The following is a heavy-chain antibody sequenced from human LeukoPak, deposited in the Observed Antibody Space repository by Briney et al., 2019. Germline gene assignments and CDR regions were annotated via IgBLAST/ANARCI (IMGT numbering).Heavy chain of an antibody. CDR1: GFTFSSYD. D-gene: IGHD2-8*02. Sequence: GGSLRLSCAASGFTFSSYDMSWVRQAPGKGLEWVSTISDNSGSTYYADSVKGRFTISRDNSKNTLYLQMNSLRAEDTAVYYCAKDLSWSGPYYGMDVWGQGTTVTVSS. CDR2: ISDNSGST. CDR3: AKDLSWSGPYYGMDV. J-gene: IGHJ6*02. V-gene: IGHV3-23*01.